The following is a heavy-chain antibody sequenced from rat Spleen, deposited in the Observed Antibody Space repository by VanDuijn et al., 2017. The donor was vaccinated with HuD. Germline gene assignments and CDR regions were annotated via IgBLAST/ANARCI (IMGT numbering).Heavy chain of an antibody. Sequence: EVQLVESDGGLVQPGRSLKLSCAASGFTFSDYYMAWVRQAPTKGLEWVATISNDDTITYYRDSVKGRFTISRDIAKSTLYLQMDSLGSEDTATYYCARRHYGYTDYFDYWGQGVMVTVSS. CDR3: ARRHYGYTDYFDY. J-gene: IGHJ2*01. CDR1: GFTFSDYY. V-gene: IGHV5-7*01. D-gene: IGHD1-11*01. CDR2: ISNDDTIT.